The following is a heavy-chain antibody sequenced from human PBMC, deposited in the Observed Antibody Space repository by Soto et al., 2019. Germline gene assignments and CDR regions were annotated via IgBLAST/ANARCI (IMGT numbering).Heavy chain of an antibody. V-gene: IGHV4-30-4*01. Sequence: QVQLQESGPGLVKPSQTLSLTCTVSGGSISSGDYYWSWIRQPPGKGLEWIGYIYYSGSTYYYPSLKSRVTLSVDTAKKQFPLKLSSVTAADTAVYYCGGTITLVRRGQANYYYYGMDVWGQGTKVTVSS. J-gene: IGHJ6*02. CDR3: GGTITLVRRGQANYYYYGMDV. CDR1: GGSISSGDYY. CDR2: IYYSGST. D-gene: IGHD3-10*01.